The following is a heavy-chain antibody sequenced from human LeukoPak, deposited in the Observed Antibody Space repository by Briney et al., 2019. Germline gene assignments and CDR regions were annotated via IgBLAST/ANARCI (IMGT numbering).Heavy chain of an antibody. CDR1: GFTFSSYA. V-gene: IGHV3-23*01. Sequence: GGSLRLSCAASGFTFSSYAMSWVRQAPGKGLEWVSTISGSGATTYYADSVKGRFTISRDNSKNTLYLQVNNLRAEDTAVYYCAKEDDYNYIDYCGQGTLVTVSS. CDR3: AKEDDYNYIDY. J-gene: IGHJ4*02. D-gene: IGHD5-24*01. CDR2: ISGSGATT.